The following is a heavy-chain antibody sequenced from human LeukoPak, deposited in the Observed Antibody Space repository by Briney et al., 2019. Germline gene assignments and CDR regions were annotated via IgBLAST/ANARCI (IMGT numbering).Heavy chain of an antibody. V-gene: IGHV3-48*01. Sequence: TGGSLRLSCAASGFSFSSDSMNWVRQAPGKGLEWVSYISSSGSTILYADSVRGRFTISRDNSMNTVCLQMNSLRVEDTAVYYCARGGEIRAYNYFDFWGQGTLVTVSS. J-gene: IGHJ4*02. CDR1: GFSFSSDS. CDR3: ARGGEIRAYNYFDF. D-gene: IGHD3-10*01. CDR2: ISSSGSTI.